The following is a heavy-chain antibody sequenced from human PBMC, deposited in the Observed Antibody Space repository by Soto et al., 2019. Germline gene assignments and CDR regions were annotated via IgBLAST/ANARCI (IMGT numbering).Heavy chain of an antibody. CDR2: IKHDGSEK. J-gene: IGHJ6*02. CDR1: GLTFSKYW. Sequence: EVQLVESGGGLVQPGGSLRLSCAASGLTFSKYWMTWVRQAPGKGLEWVATIKHDGSEKSNLDSVEGRFTISRDNAKNALSLQMNSLRVEDTAVYFCASVPGSPGYHGLDVWGQGTTVTVSS. V-gene: IGHV3-7*03. D-gene: IGHD6-19*01. CDR3: ASVPGSPGYHGLDV.